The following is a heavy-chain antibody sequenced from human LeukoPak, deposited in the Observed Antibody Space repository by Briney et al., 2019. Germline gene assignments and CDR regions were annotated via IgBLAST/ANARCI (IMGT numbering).Heavy chain of an antibody. D-gene: IGHD3-22*01. CDR2: IYYSGST. V-gene: IGHV4-39*01. CDR1: GGSISSSSYY. CDR3: ASALPHYYDSCGDDAFDI. J-gene: IGHJ3*02. Sequence: SETLSLTCTVSGGSISSSSYYWGWIRQPPGKGLEWLGSIYYSGSTCYNPSLKSRVTISVDTSKNQFSLKLSSVTAADTAVYYCASALPHYYDSCGDDAFDIWGQGTMVTVSS.